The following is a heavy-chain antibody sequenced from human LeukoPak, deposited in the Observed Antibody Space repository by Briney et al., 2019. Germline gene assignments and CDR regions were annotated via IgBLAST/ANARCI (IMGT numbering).Heavy chain of an antibody. D-gene: IGHD4-11*01. Sequence: SVKVSCKASGGTFSSYAFSWVRQAAGQGLEWMGGIIPIFGTANYAQKFQGRVTITADKSTSTAYMELSSLRSEDTAVYYCARWGAGDYRDNYYYYYMDVWGKGTTVTVSS. CDR1: GGTFSSYA. J-gene: IGHJ6*03. CDR3: ARWGAGDYRDNYYYYYMDV. V-gene: IGHV1-69*06. CDR2: IIPIFGTA.